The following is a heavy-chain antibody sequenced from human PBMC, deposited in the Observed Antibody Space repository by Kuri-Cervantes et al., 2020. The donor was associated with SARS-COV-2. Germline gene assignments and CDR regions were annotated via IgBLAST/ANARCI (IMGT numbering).Heavy chain of an antibody. D-gene: IGHD6-19*01. CDR1: GDSVSSYSAA. CDR3: AGGSSGRDY. Sequence: LRLSCAISGDSVSSYSAAWSWIRQSPSRGLEWLGRTFYRSKWHNDYAVSVKGRITISPDTSKNQFSLRLNSVTPEDTAVYYCAGGSSGRDYWGQGTLVTVSS. J-gene: IGHJ4*02. CDR2: TFYRSKWHN. V-gene: IGHV6-1*01.